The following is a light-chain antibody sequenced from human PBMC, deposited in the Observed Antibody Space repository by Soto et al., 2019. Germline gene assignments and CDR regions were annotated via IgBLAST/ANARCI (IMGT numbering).Light chain of an antibody. J-gene: IGKJ1*01. Sequence: DIQMTQSPSSLSASVGDRVTITCRASQSISNFLNWYQHRLGKAPKLLIYDASSLQSGVPSRFSGSGSGTDFTLTTSSLQPEDFATYYCQQSYVTPRTFGQGTKVDI. CDR1: QSISNF. V-gene: IGKV1-39*01. CDR3: QQSYVTPRT. CDR2: DAS.